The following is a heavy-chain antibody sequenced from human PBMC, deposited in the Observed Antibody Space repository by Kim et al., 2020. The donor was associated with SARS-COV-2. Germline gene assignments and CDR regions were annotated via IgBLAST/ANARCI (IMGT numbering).Heavy chain of an antibody. D-gene: IGHD3-16*01. J-gene: IGHJ5*02. Sequence: SVKVSCKASGGTFSRSAISWVRQAPGQGLEWMGRIIPISGTVDYAQKFQGRLTITADKSTSTAYMELSSLTSEDTAVYYCARERLSVGAARGRFDPWGQGTLVTVSS. CDR1: GGTFSRSA. V-gene: IGHV1-69*06. CDR3: ARERLSVGAARGRFDP. CDR2: IIPISGTV.